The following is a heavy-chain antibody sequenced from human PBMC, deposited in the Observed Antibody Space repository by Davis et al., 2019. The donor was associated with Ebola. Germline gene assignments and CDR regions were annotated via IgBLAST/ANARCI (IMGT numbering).Heavy chain of an antibody. Sequence: ASVKVSCKASGYTFTSYGISWVRQAPGQGLEWMGWISAYNGNTKYSQKFQGRVTITRDTSASTAYMELSSLRSEDTAVYYCAGGGVAGYYYYGMDVWGQGTTVTVSS. CDR1: GYTFTSYG. D-gene: IGHD6-19*01. CDR2: ISAYNGNT. J-gene: IGHJ6*02. V-gene: IGHV1-18*04. CDR3: AGGGVAGYYYYGMDV.